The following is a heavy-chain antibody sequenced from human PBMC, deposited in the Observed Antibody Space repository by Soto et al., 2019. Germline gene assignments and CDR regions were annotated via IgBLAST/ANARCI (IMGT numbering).Heavy chain of an antibody. CDR3: AKPSYDFWSGYYHPFDY. D-gene: IGHD3-3*01. Sequence: QVQLVESGGGVVQPGRSLRLSCAAGGFSFSSFGMHWVRQAPGKGLEWVAIIWYDGSLEYYADSVKGRFTISRDNSKNTLYLQMNSLRVEDTAVDYCAKPSYDFWSGYYHPFDYWGQGTLVTVSS. CDR1: GFSFSSFG. CDR2: IWYDGSLE. J-gene: IGHJ4*02. V-gene: IGHV3-33*03.